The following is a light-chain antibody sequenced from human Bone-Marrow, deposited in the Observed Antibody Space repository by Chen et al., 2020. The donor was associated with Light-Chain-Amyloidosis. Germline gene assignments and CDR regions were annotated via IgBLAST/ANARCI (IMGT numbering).Light chain of an antibody. CDR1: SSNVGGLNL. CDR3: CSYAGDSTLL. V-gene: IGLV2-23*02. J-gene: IGLJ2*01. Sequence: QSALTQPASVSGSPGHSITISCTGTSSNVGGLNLVYWYQQHPGKAPKLIFYEVTKRPSGVSNRFSAFKSGNTASLTISGLQTEDEADYYCCSYAGDSTLLFGGGTKLTVL. CDR2: EVT.